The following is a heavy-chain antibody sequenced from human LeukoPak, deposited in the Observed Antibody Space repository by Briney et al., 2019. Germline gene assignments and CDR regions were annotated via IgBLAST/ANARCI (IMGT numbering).Heavy chain of an antibody. CDR3: ASQNPVGYCSGGSCGRGLTDY. D-gene: IGHD2-15*01. CDR1: GFTVSSNY. Sequence: PGGSLRLSCAASGFTVSSNYMSWVRQAPGKGLEWVSVIYSGGSTYYADSVKGRFTISRDNSKNTLYLQMNSLRAEDTAVYYCASQNPVGYCSGGSCGRGLTDYWGQGTLVTVSS. CDR2: IYSGGST. J-gene: IGHJ4*02. V-gene: IGHV3-53*01.